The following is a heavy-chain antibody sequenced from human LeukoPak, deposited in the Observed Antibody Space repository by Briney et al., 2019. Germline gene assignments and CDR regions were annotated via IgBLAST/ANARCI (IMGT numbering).Heavy chain of an antibody. CDR1: GGSISSGDYY. J-gene: IGHJ5*02. D-gene: IGHD2-21*02. V-gene: IGHV4-30-4*01. CDR2: IYYSGST. CDR3: ARVPRGDPDLSWFDP. Sequence: PSETLSLTCTVSGGSISSGDYYWGWIRQPPGKGLEWIGYIYYSGSTYYNPSLKSRVTISVDTSKNQFSLKLSSVTAADTAVYYCARVPRGDPDLSWFDPWGQGTLVTVSS.